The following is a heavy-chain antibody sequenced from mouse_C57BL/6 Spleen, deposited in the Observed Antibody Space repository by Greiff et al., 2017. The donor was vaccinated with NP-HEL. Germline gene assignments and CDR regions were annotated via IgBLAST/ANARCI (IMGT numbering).Heavy chain of an antibody. Sequence: YDGSNNYNPSLKNRISITRDTSKNQFFLKLNSVTTEDTATYYCAREDYGSSWYFDVWGTGTTVTVSS. V-gene: IGHV3-6*01. CDR2: YDGSN. CDR3: AREDYGSSWYFDV. D-gene: IGHD1-1*01. J-gene: IGHJ1*03.